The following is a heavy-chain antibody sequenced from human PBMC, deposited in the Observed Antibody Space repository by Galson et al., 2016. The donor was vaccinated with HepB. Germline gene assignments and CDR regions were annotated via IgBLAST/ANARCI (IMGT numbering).Heavy chain of an antibody. CDR1: GFTLTSYS. CDR3: SGGGGMYYSMDV. D-gene: IGHD3-16*01. J-gene: IGHJ6*02. CDR2: ISSSSDYT. Sequence: SLRLSCAASGFTLTSYSMNWVRQAPGKGLEWVSSISSSSDYTYYSDSVRGRVTISRDNARNSLYLRMDSLRAEDTAVYSCSGGGGMYYSMDVWGQGTAVTV. V-gene: IGHV3-21*01.